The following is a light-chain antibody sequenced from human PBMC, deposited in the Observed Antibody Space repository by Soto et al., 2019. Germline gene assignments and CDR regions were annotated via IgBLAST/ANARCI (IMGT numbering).Light chain of an antibody. Sequence: QSALTQPASGSGSRGQSITSSCSGTGRDVGGYDYVSWYQHHPGKAPKVMIHDVTNRPSGVSNRFSGSTSGNTASLTISGLLAEDEADYYCSSYTSSSTYVFGTGTQVTVL. J-gene: IGLJ1*01. V-gene: IGLV2-14*01. CDR2: DVT. CDR3: SSYTSSSTYV. CDR1: GRDVGGYDY.